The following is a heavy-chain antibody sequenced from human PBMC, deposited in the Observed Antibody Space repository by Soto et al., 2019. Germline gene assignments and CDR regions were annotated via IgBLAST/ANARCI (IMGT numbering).Heavy chain of an antibody. CDR1: GFTFSSSA. CDR2: ISGAGDNT. Sequence: SLRLTREASGFTFSSSAMRWVRQAPGKGLEWVSAISGAGDNTHYADSVQGRFTISRDNSNNTLYLQMICLRADDTAVDYCAKDHWFDPWGQGTLVTVSS. J-gene: IGHJ5*02. V-gene: IGHV3-23*01. CDR3: AKDHWFDP.